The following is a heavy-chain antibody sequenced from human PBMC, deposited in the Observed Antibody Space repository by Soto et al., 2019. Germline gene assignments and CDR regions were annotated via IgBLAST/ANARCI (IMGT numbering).Heavy chain of an antibody. D-gene: IGHD2-15*01. V-gene: IGHV5-10-1*01. CDR2: IDPSDSYT. J-gene: IGHJ5*02. CDR1: GYSFTSYW. Sequence: PGESLKISCKGSGYSFTSYWISGVRQMPGKGLEWMGRIDPSDSYTNYSPSFQGHVTISADKSISTAYLQWSSLKASDTAMYYCARLGSGFNLGYCSGGSCYHSRNWFDPWGQGTLVTVSS. CDR3: ARLGSGFNLGYCSGGSCYHSRNWFDP.